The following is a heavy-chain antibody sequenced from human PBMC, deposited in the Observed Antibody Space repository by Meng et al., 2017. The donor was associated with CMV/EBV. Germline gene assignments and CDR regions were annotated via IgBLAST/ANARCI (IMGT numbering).Heavy chain of an antibody. CDR2: IYYSGST. CDR3: ARDRGLASYYYYYGMDV. D-gene: IGHD3-3*02. V-gene: IGHV4-61*01. J-gene: IGHJ6*02. Sequence: SETLSLTCTVSGGPVSSGSHHWSWIRQPPGKGLEWIGYIYYSGSTNYNPSLKSRVTISVDTSKNQFSLKLSSVTAADTTVYYCARDRGLASYYYYYGMDVWGQGTTVTVSS. CDR1: GGPVSSGSHH.